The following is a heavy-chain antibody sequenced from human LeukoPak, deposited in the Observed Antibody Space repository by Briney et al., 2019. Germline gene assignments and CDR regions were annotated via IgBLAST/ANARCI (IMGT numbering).Heavy chain of an antibody. Sequence: GGSLRLSCAASGFTLSSYEMNWVRQAPGKGLEWVSYISSSGSTIYYADSVKGRFTISRDNAKNSLYLQMNSLRAEDTAVYYCASVGGGGAAVVDYWGQGTLVTVSS. V-gene: IGHV3-48*03. CDR1: GFTLSSYE. D-gene: IGHD3-16*01. J-gene: IGHJ4*02. CDR2: ISSSGSTI. CDR3: ASVGGGGAAVVDY.